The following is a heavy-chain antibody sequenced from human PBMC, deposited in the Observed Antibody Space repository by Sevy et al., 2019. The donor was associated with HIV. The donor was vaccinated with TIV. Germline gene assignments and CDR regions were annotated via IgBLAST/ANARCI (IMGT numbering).Heavy chain of an antibody. CDR1: GYTFTSYA. CDR3: ARAYIWGSYNPFDY. D-gene: IGHD3-16*01. Sequence: ASVKVSCKASGYTFTSYAMHWVRQAPGQMLEWMGWINAGNGNTKYSQKFQGRVTITRDTSASTAYMELSSLRSEDTAVYYCARAYIWGSYNPFDYWGQGTLVTVSS. J-gene: IGHJ4*02. V-gene: IGHV1-3*01. CDR2: INAGNGNT.